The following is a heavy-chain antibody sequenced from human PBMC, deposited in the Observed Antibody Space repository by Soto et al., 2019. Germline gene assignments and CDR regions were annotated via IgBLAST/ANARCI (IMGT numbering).Heavy chain of an antibody. CDR3: AEDRSAYAKGSLEY. J-gene: IGHJ4*02. CDR2: LSGSGGST. CDR1: GFTFSRYA. V-gene: IGHV3-23*01. D-gene: IGHD3-16*01. Sequence: EVQLLESGGGLVQPGGSLRLSCAASGFTFSRYAMSWVRQTPGKALEWVSGLSGSGGSTYYADTVKGRFTISRDHSKNTLYLQMNSLIADDTAGYYCAEDRSAYAKGSLEYWGQGTLVTVSS.